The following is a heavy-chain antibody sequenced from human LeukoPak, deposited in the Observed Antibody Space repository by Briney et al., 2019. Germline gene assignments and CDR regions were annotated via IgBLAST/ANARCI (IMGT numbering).Heavy chain of an antibody. V-gene: IGHV3-23*01. CDR3: ARGPSGYHNT. J-gene: IGHJ4*02. CDR1: GFTFSSYW. D-gene: IGHD5-12*01. Sequence: PGGSLRLSCVASGFTFSSYWMSWVRQAPGKGLEWVSAFSGSGGDTYYADSVKGRFTISRDNSKNTLYLQMNSLRAEDTAVYYCARGPSGYHNTGGQGTLVTVSS. CDR2: FSGSGGDT.